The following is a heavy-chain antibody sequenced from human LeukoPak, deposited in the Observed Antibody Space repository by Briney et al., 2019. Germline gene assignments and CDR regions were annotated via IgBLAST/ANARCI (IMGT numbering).Heavy chain of an antibody. Sequence: PGGSLRLSCAASGFSVISNYMNWVRQAPGKGLEWVSLIYDDVDTNYADSVEGRFIISRDNSEDTLHLQMNSLRAEDTAIYYCARGVTVRGGPFDIWGQGTMVTVSS. CDR3: ARGVTVRGGPFDI. J-gene: IGHJ3*02. CDR1: GFSVISNY. CDR2: IYDDVDT. V-gene: IGHV3-53*01. D-gene: IGHD2-21*02.